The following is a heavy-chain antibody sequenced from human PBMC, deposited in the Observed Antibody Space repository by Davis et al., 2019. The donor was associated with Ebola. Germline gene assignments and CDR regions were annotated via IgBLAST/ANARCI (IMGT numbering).Heavy chain of an antibody. D-gene: IGHD3-10*01. J-gene: IGHJ6*02. CDR2: ISGSGDTT. CDR3: AKDRRYYYGSGSYFHIRGYYYGMDV. Sequence: PGGSLRLSCAASGFTFSSYAMSWVRHAPGKGLEWVSAISGSGDTTYYADSVKGRFTISRDDSKSTLYFQMNSLRAEDTAIYYCAKDRRYYYGSGSYFHIRGYYYGMDVWGQGTTVTVSS. V-gene: IGHV3-23*01. CDR1: GFTFSSYA.